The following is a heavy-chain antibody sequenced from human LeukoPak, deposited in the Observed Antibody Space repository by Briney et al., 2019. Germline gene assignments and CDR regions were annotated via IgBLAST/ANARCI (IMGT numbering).Heavy chain of an antibody. CDR1: GYTFTSYA. Sequence: ASVKVSCKASGYTFTSYAMHWVRQAPGQRLEWLGWINAGNGNTKYSQKFQGRVTITRDTSASTAYMELSSLRSEDTAVYYCARVVKLYYYDSSGLYNWFDPWGQGTLVTVSS. D-gene: IGHD3-22*01. V-gene: IGHV1-3*01. CDR2: INAGNGNT. J-gene: IGHJ5*02. CDR3: ARVVKLYYYDSSGLYNWFDP.